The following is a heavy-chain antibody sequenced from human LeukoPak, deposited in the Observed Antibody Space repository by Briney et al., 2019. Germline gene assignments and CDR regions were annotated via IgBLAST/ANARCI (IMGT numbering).Heavy chain of an antibody. CDR3: AKGRSNWNYWYYFDY. CDR1: GFTFSSSA. Sequence: PGGSLRLSCAASGFTFSSSAMSWVRQAPGKGLEWVSSIGGSGTSTYYADSVKGRFTISRDNSKNTLYLQMNSLRAEDTAVYYCAKGRSNWNYWYYFDYWGQGTLVTVSS. D-gene: IGHD1-7*01. J-gene: IGHJ4*02. CDR2: IGGSGTST. V-gene: IGHV3-23*01.